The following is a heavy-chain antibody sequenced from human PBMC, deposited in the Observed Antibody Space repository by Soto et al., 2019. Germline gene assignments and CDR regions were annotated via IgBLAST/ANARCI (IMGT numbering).Heavy chain of an antibody. J-gene: IGHJ5*02. Sequence: QVQLVQSGAEVKKPGASVKVSCKASGYTFTSYGISWVRQAPGQGLEWMGWISAYNGNTNYAQKLQGRVTMTTDTSTSTAYMELRSLRSDDTAVYYCARDPRPKYYDSSGSPGWFDPWGQGTLVTVSS. V-gene: IGHV1-18*04. CDR3: ARDPRPKYYDSSGSPGWFDP. CDR1: GYTFTSYG. CDR2: ISAYNGNT. D-gene: IGHD3-22*01.